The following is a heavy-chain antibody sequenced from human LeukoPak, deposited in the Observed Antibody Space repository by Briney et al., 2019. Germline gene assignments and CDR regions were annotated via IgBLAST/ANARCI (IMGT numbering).Heavy chain of an antibody. CDR3: ARSASGPLDY. D-gene: IGHD2-8*02. J-gene: IGHJ4*02. CDR2: ISDSGTTV. CDR1: GFTFTDFY. Sequence: GGSLRLSCAASGFTFTDFYMTWIRQAPGKGLQWVAYISDSGTTVDYADSVKGRFSISRDNTENSLYLQMNSLRVEDTGFYYCARSASGPLDYWGQGTLVTVSS. V-gene: IGHV3-11*04.